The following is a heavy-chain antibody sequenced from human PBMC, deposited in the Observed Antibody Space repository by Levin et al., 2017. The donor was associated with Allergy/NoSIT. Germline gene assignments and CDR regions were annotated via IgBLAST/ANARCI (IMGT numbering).Heavy chain of an antibody. D-gene: IGHD4-17*01. CDR3: ARHPRFRLYGDYFPGWFDP. J-gene: IGHJ5*02. CDR1: GGSISSSSYY. CDR2: IYYSGST. Sequence: SETLSLTCTVSGGSISSSSYYWGWIRQPPGKGLEWIGSIYYSGSTYYNPSLKSRVTISVDTSKNQFSLKLSSVTAADTAVYYCARHPRFRLYGDYFPGWFDPWGQGTLVTVSS. V-gene: IGHV4-39*01.